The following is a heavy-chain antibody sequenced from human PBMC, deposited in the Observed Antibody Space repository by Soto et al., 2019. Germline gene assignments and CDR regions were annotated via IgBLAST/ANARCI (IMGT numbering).Heavy chain of an antibody. D-gene: IGHD3-10*01. CDR3: ARYGSGSYYPTTFDY. J-gene: IGHJ4*02. CDR1: GGSISSSGYN. CDR2: IYYSGST. Sequence: QVQLQESGPGLVKPSQTLSLTCTVSGGSISSSGYNWSWIRQHPGKGLEWIGYIYYSGSTYYNPSLKSRVPXSXXXSXXQFSLKLSSVTAADTAVYFCARYGSGSYYPTTFDYWGQGTLVTVSS. V-gene: IGHV4-31*03.